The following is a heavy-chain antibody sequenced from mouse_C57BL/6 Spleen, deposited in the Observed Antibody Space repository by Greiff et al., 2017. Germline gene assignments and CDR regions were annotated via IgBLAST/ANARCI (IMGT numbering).Heavy chain of an antibody. V-gene: IGHV5-6*01. J-gene: IGHJ2*01. CDR1: GFTFSSYG. CDR3: ARHGDYAFFDY. CDR2: ISSGGSYT. Sequence: EVKLVESGGDLVKPGGSLKLSCAASGFTFSSYGMSWVRQTPDKRLEWVATISSGGSYTYYPDSVKGRFTISRDNAKNTLYLQMSSLKSEDTAMYYCARHGDYAFFDYRGQGTTLTVSS. D-gene: IGHD2-4*01.